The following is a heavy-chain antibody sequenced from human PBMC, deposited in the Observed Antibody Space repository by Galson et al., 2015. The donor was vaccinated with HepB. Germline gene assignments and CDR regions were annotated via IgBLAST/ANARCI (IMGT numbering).Heavy chain of an antibody. V-gene: IGHV1-69-2*01. CDR1: GYTFTDYY. CDR3: ATVFIIAAASWFDP. D-gene: IGHD6-13*01. J-gene: IGHJ5*02. Sequence: VKVSCKVSGYTFTDYYMHWVQQAPGKGLEWMGLVDPEDGETIYAEKFQGRVTITADTSTDTAYMELSSLRSEDTAVYYCATVFIIAAASWFDPWGQGTLVTVSS. CDR2: VDPEDGET.